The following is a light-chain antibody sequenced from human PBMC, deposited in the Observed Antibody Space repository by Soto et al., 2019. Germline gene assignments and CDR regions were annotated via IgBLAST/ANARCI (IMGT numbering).Light chain of an antibody. Sequence: IVMTQSPVTLSVSPGEIATLSFRASQSVGIRLAWYQQKPGQAPRLLMYDASTRATGISARFSGSGSGTEFTLTISSLQSEDFAVYYCQQYHNWPITFGQGTRLEIK. CDR1: QSVGIR. J-gene: IGKJ5*01. CDR3: QQYHNWPIT. CDR2: DAS. V-gene: IGKV3-15*01.